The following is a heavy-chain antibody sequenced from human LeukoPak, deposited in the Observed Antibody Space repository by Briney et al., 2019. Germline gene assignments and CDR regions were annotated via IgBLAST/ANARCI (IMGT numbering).Heavy chain of an antibody. CDR2: INPNSGGT. Sequence: ASVKVSCKASGYTFTGYYMHWVRQAPGQGLEWRGWINPNSGGTNYAQKFQGRVTMTRDTSISTAYMELSRLRSDDTAVYYCARDRGYSSSWYKYYYYGMDVWGQGTTVTVSS. CDR1: GYTFTGYY. D-gene: IGHD6-13*01. V-gene: IGHV1-2*02. J-gene: IGHJ6*02. CDR3: ARDRGYSSSWYKYYYYGMDV.